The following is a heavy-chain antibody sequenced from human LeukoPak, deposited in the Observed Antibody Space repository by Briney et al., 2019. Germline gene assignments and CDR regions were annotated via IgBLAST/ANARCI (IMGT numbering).Heavy chain of an antibody. V-gene: IGHV3-30*02. CDR3: AKPRGYSSGWYFDY. CDR2: IRYDGSNK. CDR1: GFTFSSYR. Sequence: PGGSLRLSCAASGFTFSSYRMHWVRQAPGKGVEWGAFIRYDGSNKYYADSVKGRFTISRDNSKNTLYLQMNTLRAEDTAVYYCAKPRGYSSGWYFDYWGQGTLVTVSS. J-gene: IGHJ4*02. D-gene: IGHD6-19*01.